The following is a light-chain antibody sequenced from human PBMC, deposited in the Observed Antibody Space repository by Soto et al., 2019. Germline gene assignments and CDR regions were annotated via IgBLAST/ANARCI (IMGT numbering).Light chain of an antibody. CDR2: DAS. V-gene: IGKV1-5*01. Sequence: DSQMTQAPSTLSASIGDRVTITCRASQSINTWLAWYQQKPGKAPKLLIYDASSLENGVPSRFSGSGSGTEFTLTISSLQPDDFATYYCQQYNNYSGTFGQGTKV. J-gene: IGKJ1*01. CDR3: QQYNNYSGT. CDR1: QSINTW.